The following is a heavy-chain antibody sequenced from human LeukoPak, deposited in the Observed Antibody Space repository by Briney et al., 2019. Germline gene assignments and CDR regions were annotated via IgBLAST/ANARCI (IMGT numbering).Heavy chain of an antibody. CDR2: IRSNGGST. CDR1: GFTFSSYA. CDR3: ARDGLDCSSTSCYGDY. J-gene: IGHJ4*02. Sequence: GGSLRLPCAASGFTFSSYAMHWVRQAPGKGREYVSAIRSNGGSTYYANSVKGRFTISRDNSKNTLYLQMGSLRAEDMAVYYCARDGLDCSSTSCYGDYWGQGTLVTVSS. D-gene: IGHD2-2*01. V-gene: IGHV3-64*01.